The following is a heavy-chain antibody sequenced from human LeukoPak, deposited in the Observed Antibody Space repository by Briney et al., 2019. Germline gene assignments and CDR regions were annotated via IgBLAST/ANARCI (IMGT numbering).Heavy chain of an antibody. CDR3: TRDPIMIEGV. Sequence: GGSLRLSCTGSGFTFGDYTMTWIRQAPGKGLEWVGFIRSRAYGGTTEFAASVKDRFTISRDDSKSIAYLQMNSLKTEDTGVYCCTRDPIMIEGVWGQGTTVTVSS. CDR1: GFTFGDYT. V-gene: IGHV3-49*03. J-gene: IGHJ6*02. CDR2: IRSRAYGGTT. D-gene: IGHD3-16*01.